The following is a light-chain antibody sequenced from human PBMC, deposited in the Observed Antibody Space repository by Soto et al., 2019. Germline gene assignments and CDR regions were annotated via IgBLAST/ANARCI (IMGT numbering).Light chain of an antibody. CDR3: QSYDTSLSGFVV. Sequence: QSVLTQPPSVSGAPGQRVTISCTGTNSNIGAGYDVHWYQQHPGTAPKLLIYGNSNRPSGVPDRFSGSKSGTSASLAITGLQAEDEADYSCQSYDTSLSGFVVFGGGTQLTVL. CDR2: GNS. CDR1: NSNIGAGYD. V-gene: IGLV1-40*01. J-gene: IGLJ2*01.